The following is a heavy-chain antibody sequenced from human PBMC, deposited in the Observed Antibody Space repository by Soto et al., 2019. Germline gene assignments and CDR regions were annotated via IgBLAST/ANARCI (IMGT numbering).Heavy chain of an antibody. D-gene: IGHD1-1*01. V-gene: IGHV3-48*01. Sequence: EVQLVESGGGLVQPGGSLRLSCAASGFSLYNYAMDWVRQAPGQGLEWVSYISLSSANIHYADSVRGRFTVSRDNAKNSLFLQMNSLRAEDTAVYYGVREPSRGNEWARYVDLWGRGTLVTVSS. CDR2: ISLSSANI. CDR1: GFSLYNYA. J-gene: IGHJ2*01. CDR3: VREPSRGNEWARYVDL.